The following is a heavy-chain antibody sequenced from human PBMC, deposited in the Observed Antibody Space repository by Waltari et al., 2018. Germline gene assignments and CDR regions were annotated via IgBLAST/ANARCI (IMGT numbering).Heavy chain of an antibody. CDR3: ARDWDSSGWYGWFDP. CDR2: IKQDGSEK. Sequence: EVQLVESGGGLVQPGGSLRLSCAASGFTFVGYWMSWFRRAQGKGLEWVANIKQDGSEKYYVDSVKGRFTISRDNAKNSLYLQMNSLRAEDTAVYYCARDWDSSGWYGWFDPWGQGTLVTVSS. J-gene: IGHJ5*02. D-gene: IGHD6-19*01. V-gene: IGHV3-7*01. CDR1: GFTFVGYW.